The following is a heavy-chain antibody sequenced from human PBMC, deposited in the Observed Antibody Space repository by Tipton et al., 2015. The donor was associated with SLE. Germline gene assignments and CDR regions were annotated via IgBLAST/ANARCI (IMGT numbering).Heavy chain of an antibody. V-gene: IGHV4-34*01. J-gene: IGHJ4*02. CDR1: GGSLSGHR. CDR2: SNDSGST. D-gene: IGHD2-21*01. Sequence: TLSLTCAVYGGSLSGHRWSWIRQSPGKGLECIGESNDSGSTNYHPSLKSRATISVDTSKNQFSLKLTSVTAADTAVYYCARGKISWAVFVVKNYFDSWGRGTLVTVSS. CDR3: ARGKISWAVFVVKNYFDS.